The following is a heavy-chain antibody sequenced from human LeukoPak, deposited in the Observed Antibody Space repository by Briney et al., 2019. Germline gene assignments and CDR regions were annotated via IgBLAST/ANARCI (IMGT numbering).Heavy chain of an antibody. J-gene: IGHJ4*02. CDR2: ISGSGGST. V-gene: IGHV3-23*01. CDR1: GFTFSSYA. Sequence: GGSLRLSCAASGFTFSSYAMSWVRQAPGKGLEWVSAISGSGGSTYYADSVKGRFTISRDNAKKTLYLQMNSLRAEDTAVYYCAREPAAPPYFDYWGQGTLVPVSS. D-gene: IGHD2-2*01. CDR3: AREPAAPPYFDY.